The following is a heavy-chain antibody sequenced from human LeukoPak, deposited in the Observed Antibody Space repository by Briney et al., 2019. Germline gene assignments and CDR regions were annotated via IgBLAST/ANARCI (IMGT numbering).Heavy chain of an antibody. D-gene: IGHD1/OR15-1a*01. CDR3: ARAAQNWNNAPYFDF. CDR2: IYYSGTT. J-gene: IGHJ4*02. Sequence: SQTLSLTCTVSDGSISSGGYYWSWIRQPPGKGLEWIGYIYYSGTTYYNPSLKRRLTISIDTSKNQFSLKVTSVTAADTAVYYCARAAQNWNNAPYFDFWGQGTLVTVSS. CDR1: DGSISSGGYY. V-gene: IGHV4-31*03.